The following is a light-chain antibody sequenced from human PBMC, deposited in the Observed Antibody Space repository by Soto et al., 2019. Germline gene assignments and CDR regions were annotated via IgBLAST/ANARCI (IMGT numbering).Light chain of an antibody. CDR2: AAS. CDR1: EDISSY. Sequence: IQLTQSPSSLSASVGDRVTFTCRASEDISSYLVWYQQKPGAAPKLLIYAASALHSGAPSRFSGSGSGTDFTLTISSLHPEDFAVYFCQQFKNYPITFGQGTRLQIK. CDR3: QQFKNYPIT. J-gene: IGKJ5*01. V-gene: IGKV1-9*01.